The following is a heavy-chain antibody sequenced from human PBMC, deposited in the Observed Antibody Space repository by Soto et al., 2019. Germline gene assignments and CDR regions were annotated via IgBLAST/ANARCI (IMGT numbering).Heavy chain of an antibody. CDR2: IYYSGST. CDR1: GGSISSGGYY. Sequence: SETLSLTCTVSGGSISSGGYYWSWIRQHPGKGLEWIGYIYYSGSTYYNPSLKSRVTISVDTSKNQFSLKLSSVTAADTAVYYCARGEQYNYYYYMDVWGKGTTVTVSS. J-gene: IGHJ6*03. CDR3: ARGEQYNYYYYMDV. D-gene: IGHD4-4*01. V-gene: IGHV4-31*03.